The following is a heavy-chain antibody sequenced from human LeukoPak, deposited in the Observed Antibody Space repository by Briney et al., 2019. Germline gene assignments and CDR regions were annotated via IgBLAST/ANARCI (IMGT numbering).Heavy chain of an antibody. CDR2: ISGAGGST. CDR3: ATSTTWHQSVVS. CDR1: GFTFSSYG. Sequence: GGSLRLSCAASGFTFSSYGMHWVRQAPGKGLEWVSSISGAGGSTFYADSVEGRFTISRDYSKDTLYLQMESLRVEDTAVYYCATSTTWHQSVVSWGQGTLVTVSS. J-gene: IGHJ5*02. V-gene: IGHV3-23*01. D-gene: IGHD2/OR15-2a*01.